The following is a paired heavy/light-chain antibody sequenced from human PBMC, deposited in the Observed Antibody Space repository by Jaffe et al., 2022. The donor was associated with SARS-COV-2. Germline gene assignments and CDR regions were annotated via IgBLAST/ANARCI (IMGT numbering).Light chain of an antibody. CDR1: QGISNY. Sequence: DIQMTQSPSSLSASVGDRVTITCRASQGISNYLAWFQQKPGKAPKSLIYAASSLQSGVPSKFSGSGSGTDFTLTISSLQPEDFATYYCQQYDSYPFTFGQGTRLQIK. CDR2: AAS. V-gene: IGKV1-16*02. J-gene: IGKJ5*01. CDR3: QQYDSYPFT.
Heavy chain of an antibody. J-gene: IGHJ4*02. Sequence: EVQLVESGGGLVKPGGSLRLSCAASGFTFSTYGMNWVRQAPGMGLEWVSSISSGSDYIYYADSVKGRFTISRDNAKNSLYLQMNSLRAEDTAVYHCARGYYYDNSGYYYLDYWGQGTLVTVSS. CDR2: ISSGSDYI. D-gene: IGHD3-22*01. V-gene: IGHV3-21*01. CDR1: GFTFSTYG. CDR3: ARGYYYDNSGYYYLDY.